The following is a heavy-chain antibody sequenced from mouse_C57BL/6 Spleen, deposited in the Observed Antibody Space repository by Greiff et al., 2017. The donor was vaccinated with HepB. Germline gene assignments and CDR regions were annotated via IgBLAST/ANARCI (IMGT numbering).Heavy chain of an antibody. CDR2: INPNNGGT. CDR3: ARSGQLRFAY. Sequence: EVQLQQSGPELVKPGASVKISCKASGYTFTDYYMNWVKQSHGKSLEWIGDINPNNGGTSYNQKFKGKATLTVDKSSSTAYMELRSLTSEDSAVYYCARSGQLRFAYWGQGTLVTVSA. D-gene: IGHD3-2*02. V-gene: IGHV1-26*01. J-gene: IGHJ3*01. CDR1: GYTFTDYY.